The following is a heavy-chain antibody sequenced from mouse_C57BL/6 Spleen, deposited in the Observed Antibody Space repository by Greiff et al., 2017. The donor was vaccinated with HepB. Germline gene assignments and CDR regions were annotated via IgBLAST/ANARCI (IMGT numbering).Heavy chain of an antibody. CDR1: GYSFTDYN. CDR2: INPNYGTT. CDR3: ARCITTVVAYYFDY. Sequence: VQLKQSGPELVKPGASVKISCKASGYSFTDYNMNWVKQSNGKSLEWIGVINPNYGTTSYNQKFKGKATLTVDQSSSTAYMQLNSLTSEDSAVYYCARCITTVVAYYFDYWGQGTTLTVSS. V-gene: IGHV1-39*01. J-gene: IGHJ2*01. D-gene: IGHD1-1*01.